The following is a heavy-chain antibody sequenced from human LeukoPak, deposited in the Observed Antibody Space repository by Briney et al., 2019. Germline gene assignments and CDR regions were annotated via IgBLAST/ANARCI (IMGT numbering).Heavy chain of an antibody. CDR3: ARALDWNYVGAFDI. CDR1: GGSISSSSYY. J-gene: IGHJ3*02. V-gene: IGHV4-39*07. Sequence: SETLSLTCTVSGGSISSSSYYWGWIRQPPGKGLEWIGSIYYSGSTYYNPSLKSRVTISVDTSKNQFSLKLSSVTAADTAVYYCARALDWNYVGAFDIWGQGTMVTVSS. CDR2: IYYSGST. D-gene: IGHD1-7*01.